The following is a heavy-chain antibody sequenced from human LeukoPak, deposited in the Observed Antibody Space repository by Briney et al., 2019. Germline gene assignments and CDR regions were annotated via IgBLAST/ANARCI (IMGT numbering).Heavy chain of an antibody. J-gene: IGHJ4*02. D-gene: IGHD2-2*01. CDR3: ARGYCSSTSCYPDY. Sequence: GGSLRLSCAASGFTVSSNYMSWVRQAPGKGLEYVSAISSNGGSTYYANSVKGRFTISRDNSKNTLYLQMGSLRAEDMAVYYCARGYCSSTSCYPDYWGQGTLVTVSS. V-gene: IGHV3-64*01. CDR1: GFTVSSNY. CDR2: ISSNGGST.